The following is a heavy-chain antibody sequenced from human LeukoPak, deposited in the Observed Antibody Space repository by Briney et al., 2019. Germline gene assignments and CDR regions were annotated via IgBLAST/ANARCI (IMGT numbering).Heavy chain of an antibody. V-gene: IGHV3-64D*06. CDR1: GGTFSSYT. J-gene: IGHJ4*02. D-gene: IGHD3-10*01. Sequence: PGGSLRLSCAASGGTFSSYTMHCGRQAPGRGLQYFSGISSNSGSTYYADSVKCRFTISIDKSKNTLYLQMSSLRSEDTAGYYCVKDGSGRYYTYYFDYWGQGHLVTVSS. CDR2: ISSNSGST. CDR3: VKDGSGRYYTYYFDY.